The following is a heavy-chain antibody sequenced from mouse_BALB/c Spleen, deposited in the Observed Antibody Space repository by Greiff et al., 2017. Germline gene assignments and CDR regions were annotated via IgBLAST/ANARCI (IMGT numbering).Heavy chain of an antibody. CDR1: GYTFTDYN. Sequence: EVQLQQSGPELVKPGASVKISCKASGYTFTDYNMHWVKQSHGKSLEWIGYIYPYNGGTGYNQKFKSKATLTVDNSSSTAYMELRSLTSEDSAVYYCAREGAIYYGNYAMDYWGQGTSVTVSS. CDR2: IYPYNGGT. J-gene: IGHJ4*01. V-gene: IGHV1S29*02. D-gene: IGHD2-1*01. CDR3: AREGAIYYGNYAMDY.